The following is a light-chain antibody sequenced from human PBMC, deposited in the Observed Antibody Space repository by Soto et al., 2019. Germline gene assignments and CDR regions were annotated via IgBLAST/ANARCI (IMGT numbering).Light chain of an antibody. CDR1: QSISSW. Sequence: DIQMTQSPSTLSASVGDRVTLTCRASQSISSWLAWYQQKPGKAPKLLIYDASSLESGVPSRFSGSGSGTEFTLTISSLQSEDFAVYYCQQYNHRPSVGQGTKVDI. V-gene: IGKV1-5*01. CDR2: DAS. CDR3: QQYNHRPS. J-gene: IGKJ1*01.